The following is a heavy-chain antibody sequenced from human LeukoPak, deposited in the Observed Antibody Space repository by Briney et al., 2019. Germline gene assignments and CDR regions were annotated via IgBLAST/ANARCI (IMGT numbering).Heavy chain of an antibody. CDR2: ISYDGSNK. Sequence: PGGSLRLSCAASGFTFSSYGMHWVRQAPGKGLEWVAVISYDGSNKYYADSVTGRFTISRDNSKNTLYLQMNSLRAEDTAVYYCARDGAVLTGYYDYWGQGTLVTVSS. D-gene: IGHD3-9*01. V-gene: IGHV3-30*03. CDR3: ARDGAVLTGYYDY. J-gene: IGHJ4*02. CDR1: GFTFSSYG.